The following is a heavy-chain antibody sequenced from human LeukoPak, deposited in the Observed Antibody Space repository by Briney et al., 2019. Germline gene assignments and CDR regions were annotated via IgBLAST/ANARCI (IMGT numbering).Heavy chain of an antibody. CDR3: ASSTKTDY. Sequence: GGSLRLSCAASGFTFNNAWMSWVRQAPGKGLEWVGRIKSNADGGTADYAAPVKGRFTISRDDSENTLYLHMNSLKTEDTAVYYCASSTKTDYWGQGTLVTVSS. V-gene: IGHV3-15*01. CDR2: IKSNADGGTA. CDR1: GFTFNNAW. J-gene: IGHJ4*02. D-gene: IGHD2-2*01.